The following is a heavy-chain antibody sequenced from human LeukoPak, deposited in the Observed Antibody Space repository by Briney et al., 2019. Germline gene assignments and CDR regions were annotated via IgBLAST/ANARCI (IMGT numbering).Heavy chain of an antibody. V-gene: IGHV3-23*01. CDR1: GFTFSTFA. J-gene: IGHJ4*02. CDR3: ARGRYDWNDVGYSDY. D-gene: IGHD1-1*01. CDR2: IFGNGRTT. Sequence: GGSLRLSCAASGFTFSTFAMSWVRQAPGKGLEWVSAIFGNGRTTYYADSVKGRFTISRDNSKNTLYLQMNSLRAEDTAVYYCARGRYDWNDVGYSDYWGQGTLVYVSS.